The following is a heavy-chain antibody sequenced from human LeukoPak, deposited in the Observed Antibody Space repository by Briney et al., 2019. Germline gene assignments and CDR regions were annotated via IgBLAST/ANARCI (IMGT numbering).Heavy chain of an antibody. V-gene: IGHV3-30*02. CDR1: GFTFSSYG. CDR3: AKDHGDYPSRYFDL. Sequence: PGGSLRLSCAASGFTFSSYGMHWVRQAPGKGLEWVAFIRYDGSNKYYADSVKGRFTISRDNSKNTLYLQMNSLRAEDTAVYYCAKDHGDYPSRYFDLWGRGTLVTVSS. D-gene: IGHD4-17*01. CDR2: IRYDGSNK. J-gene: IGHJ2*01.